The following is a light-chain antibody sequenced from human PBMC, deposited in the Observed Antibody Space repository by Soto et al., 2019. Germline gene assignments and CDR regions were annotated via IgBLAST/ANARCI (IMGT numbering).Light chain of an antibody. J-gene: IGKJ5*01. V-gene: IGKV3-15*01. CDR2: GAS. CDR3: QQYGGSPLT. Sequence: EIVMTQSPATLSVSPGERATLSCRASQSVSSDLAWYHQKPGQAPRLLIYGASTRATGIPARFSGSGSGTEFTLTISSLQSEDFAVYYCQQYGGSPLTFGQGTRLEIK. CDR1: QSVSSD.